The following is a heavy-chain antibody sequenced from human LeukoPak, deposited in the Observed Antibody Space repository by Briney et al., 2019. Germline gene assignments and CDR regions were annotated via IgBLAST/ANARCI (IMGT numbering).Heavy chain of an antibody. CDR3: TRAPLYGSGSYYDTPFDY. CDR2: IKQDGSEK. V-gene: IGHV3-7*03. J-gene: IGHJ4*02. D-gene: IGHD3-10*01. CDR1: GFTFSSYW. Sequence: PGGSLRLSCAASGFTFSSYWMSWVRQAPGKGLEWVANIKQDGSEKYYADSVKGRFTISRDNAKNSLYLQMNSLRAEDTALYYCTRAPLYGSGSYYDTPFDYWGQGTLVTVSS.